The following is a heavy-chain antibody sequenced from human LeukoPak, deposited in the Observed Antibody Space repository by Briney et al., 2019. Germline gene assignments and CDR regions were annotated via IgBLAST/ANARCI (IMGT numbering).Heavy chain of an antibody. CDR2: ISSSSSYI. V-gene: IGHV3-21*01. D-gene: IGHD3-22*01. CDR3: ARDQYYYDSSGYYYLPGDY. CDR1: GFAFSSYS. Sequence: PGGSLRLSCAASGFAFSSYSMNWVRQAPGKGLEWVSSISSSSSYIYYADSVKGRFTISRDNAKNSLYLQMNSLRAEDTAVYYCARDQYYYDSSGYYYLPGDYWGQGTLVTVSS. J-gene: IGHJ4*02.